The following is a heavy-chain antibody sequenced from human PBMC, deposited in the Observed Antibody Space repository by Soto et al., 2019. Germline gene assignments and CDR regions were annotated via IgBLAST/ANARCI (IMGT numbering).Heavy chain of an antibody. V-gene: IGHV3-30*18. J-gene: IGHJ6*02. CDR2: ISYDGSNK. CDR1: GFTFSIYG. Sequence: RLSCAASGFTFSIYGMHWVRQAPGKWLEWVAVISYDGSNKYYADSVKGRFTISRDNSKNTLYLQMSSLRAEDTAVYYCVKDGSSGWPYYYGMDVWGQGTTVTVSS. CDR3: VKDGSSGWPYYYGMDV. D-gene: IGHD6-19*01.